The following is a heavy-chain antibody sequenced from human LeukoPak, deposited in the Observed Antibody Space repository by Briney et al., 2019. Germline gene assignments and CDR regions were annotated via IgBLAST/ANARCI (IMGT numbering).Heavy chain of an antibody. Sequence: GRSLRLSCAASGFTFSSYAMHWVRQAPGKGLEWVAVISYDGSNKYYADSVKGRFTISRDNAKNTLSLQMNSLRAEDTAVYYCARGVSGGAARPDYWGQGTLVTVSS. V-gene: IGHV3-30-3*01. D-gene: IGHD6-6*01. J-gene: IGHJ4*02. CDR3: ARGVSGGAARPDY. CDR1: GFTFSSYA. CDR2: ISYDGSNK.